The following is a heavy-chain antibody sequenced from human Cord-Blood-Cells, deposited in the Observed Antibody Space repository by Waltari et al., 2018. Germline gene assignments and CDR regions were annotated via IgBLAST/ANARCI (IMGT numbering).Heavy chain of an antibody. D-gene: IGHD4-17*01. J-gene: IGHJ4*02. CDR3: ARVDKTTVTTDY. Sequence: QVQLVQYGAEVKKPGASVKVSCKASGYTFTGYYMNWVRQAPGQGLEWMGWINPNSGGTSYAQKFQGRVTMTRDTSISTAYMELSRLRSDDTAVYYCARVDKTTVTTDYWGQGTLVTVSS. CDR2: INPNSGGT. V-gene: IGHV1-2*02. CDR1: GYTFTGYY.